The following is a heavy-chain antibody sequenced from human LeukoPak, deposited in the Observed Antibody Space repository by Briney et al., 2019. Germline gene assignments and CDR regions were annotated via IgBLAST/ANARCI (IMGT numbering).Heavy chain of an antibody. Sequence: GGSLRLSCIASGFSFSGHWMHWARQLPGKGLVWVSRISPTGSTTSYADSVKGRFTVSRDNAKNTLYLQVNNLRAEDTAVYYCARGPNSNWSGLDFWGQGTLLTVFS. CDR2: ISPTGSTT. CDR1: GFSFSGHW. D-gene: IGHD6-6*01. CDR3: ARGPNSNWSGLDF. J-gene: IGHJ4*02. V-gene: IGHV3-74*01.